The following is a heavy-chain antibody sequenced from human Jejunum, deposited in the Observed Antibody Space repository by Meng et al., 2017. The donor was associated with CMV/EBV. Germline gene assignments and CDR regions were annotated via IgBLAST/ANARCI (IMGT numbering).Heavy chain of an antibody. CDR2: IGTGGDS. CDR1: GFTFSSDS. D-gene: IGHD2-2*01. J-gene: IGHJ6*02. CDR3: ARAPHTSYYYFGMDV. Sequence: GFTFSSDSMNWVRQAPGKGLEWVSVIGTGGDSYYPDSVKGRFTISRQDFKNSLYLQMNSLRAEDSAVYFCARAPHTSYYYFGMDVWGQGTTVTVSS. V-gene: IGHV3-13*01.